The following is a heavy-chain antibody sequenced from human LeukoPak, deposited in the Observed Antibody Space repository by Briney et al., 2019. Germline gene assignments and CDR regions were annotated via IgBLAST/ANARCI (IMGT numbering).Heavy chain of an antibody. J-gene: IGHJ4*02. Sequence: SETLSLTCTVSGGSISSYYRSWIRQPAGKGLEWIGRIYTSGSTNYNPSLKSRVTISVDTSKNQFSLKLSSVTAADTAVYYCARDGYDYGDYRAVYFDYWGQGTLVTVSS. CDR1: GGSISSYY. V-gene: IGHV4-4*07. CDR3: ARDGYDYGDYRAVYFDY. CDR2: IYTSGST. D-gene: IGHD4-17*01.